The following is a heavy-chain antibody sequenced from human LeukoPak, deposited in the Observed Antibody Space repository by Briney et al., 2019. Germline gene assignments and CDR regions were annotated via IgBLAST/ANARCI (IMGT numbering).Heavy chain of an antibody. V-gene: IGHV4-59*01. CDR3: ARVEHSYGDYAPGIDY. Sequence: SETLSLTCIVSGGSISSYYWSWLRQPPGKGLEWIGYIFYSGSTSYNPSLKSRVSISVDTSKNQFSLKLNSVTAADTAVYYCARVEHSYGDYAPGIDYWGQGTLVTVSS. CDR2: IFYSGST. CDR1: GGSISSYY. J-gene: IGHJ4*02. D-gene: IGHD4-17*01.